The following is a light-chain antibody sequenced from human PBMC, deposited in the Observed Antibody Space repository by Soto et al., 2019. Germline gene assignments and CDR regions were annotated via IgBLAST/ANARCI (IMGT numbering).Light chain of an antibody. J-gene: IGKJ2*02. V-gene: IGKV3-20*01. CDR2: GAS. Sequence: EIVLTQSPGTLSLSPGDRATLSCRASQSVSSNFLAWYQQKPGQAPKHLISGASSRATGIPDRFSGSGSGTDFTLTISRLEPEDFALYSCQQYGSSPGTFGQGTKLEIK. CDR3: QQYGSSPGT. CDR1: QSVSSNF.